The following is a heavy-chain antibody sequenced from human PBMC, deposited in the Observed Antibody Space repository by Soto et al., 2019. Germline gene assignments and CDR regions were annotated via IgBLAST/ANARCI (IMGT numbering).Heavy chain of an antibody. J-gene: IGHJ4*02. D-gene: IGHD1-1*01. CDR3: ARHGPLSNNWNQLDY. CDR1: GGSISSSSYY. V-gene: IGHV4-39*01. CDR2: IYYSGST. Sequence: QLQLQESGPGLVKPSETLSLTCTVSGGSISSSSYYWGWIRQPPGKGLEWIGNIYYSGSTYYNPSRKIRVTISVDTSKNHFSLKLSSVTAADTAVYYCARHGPLSNNWNQLDYWGQGTLVTVSS.